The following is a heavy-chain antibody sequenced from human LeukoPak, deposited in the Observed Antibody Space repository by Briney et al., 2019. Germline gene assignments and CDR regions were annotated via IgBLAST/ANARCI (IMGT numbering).Heavy chain of an antibody. CDR2: MNANRDNT. Sequence: ASVKVSCKASGYTFTSYDINWVRQAPGQGLEWMGWMNANRDNTGYVQKFQGRVTMTRDTSTSTAYMEVSSLRSEDTAVYYCARSGGYHPLDYWGQGTLVTVSS. J-gene: IGHJ4*02. D-gene: IGHD5-12*01. CDR1: GYTFTSYD. CDR3: ARSGGYHPLDY. V-gene: IGHV1-8*01.